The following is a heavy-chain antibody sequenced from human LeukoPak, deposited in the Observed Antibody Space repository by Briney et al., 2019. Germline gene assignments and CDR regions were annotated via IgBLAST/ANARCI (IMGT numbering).Heavy chain of an antibody. V-gene: IGHV1-2*02. CDR3: ARTREYSSTWFFPPFDP. CDR1: GYTFTGYY. CDR2: INPNSGRT. J-gene: IGHJ5*02. D-gene: IGHD6-13*01. Sequence: ASVKVSCKASGYTFTGYYMNWVRQAPGQGLEWMGWINPNSGRTNYAHNFQRRVTLTRDPSISTAYMELTGLTSNDTGVYYCARTREYSSTWFFPPFDPWGQGTLVTVSS.